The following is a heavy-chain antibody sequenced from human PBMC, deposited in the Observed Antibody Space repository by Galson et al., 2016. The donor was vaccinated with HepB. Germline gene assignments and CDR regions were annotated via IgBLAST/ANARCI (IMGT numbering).Heavy chain of an antibody. Sequence: SLRLSCAASGFIFSDHYMGWVRQAPGKGLVWVSRINSDGSSTIYADSVKGRFTISRDNAKNTLYLQMNSLRAEDTAVYYCAREGGQWLERFDYWGQGTLVTVSS. D-gene: IGHD6-19*01. J-gene: IGHJ4*02. CDR1: GFIFSDHY. V-gene: IGHV3-74*01. CDR3: AREGGQWLERFDY. CDR2: INSDGSST.